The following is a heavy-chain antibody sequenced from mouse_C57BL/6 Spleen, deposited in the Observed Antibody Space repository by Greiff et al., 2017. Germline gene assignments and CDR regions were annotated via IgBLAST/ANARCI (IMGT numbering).Heavy chain of an antibody. D-gene: IGHD1-1*01. Sequence: VQLQQSGPELVKPGASVKIPCKASGYTFTDYNMAWVKQSHGKSLEWIGDINPNNGGTIYNQKFKGKATLTVDKSSSTAYMELRSLTSEDTAVYYCAVYYYGSSPFAYWGQGTLVTVSA. CDR1: GYTFTDYN. V-gene: IGHV1-18*01. CDR3: AVYYYGSSPFAY. CDR2: INPNNGGT. J-gene: IGHJ3*01.